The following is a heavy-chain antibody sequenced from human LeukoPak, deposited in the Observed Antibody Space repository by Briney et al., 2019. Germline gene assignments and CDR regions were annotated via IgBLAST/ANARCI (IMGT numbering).Heavy chain of an antibody. CDR3: ARDTSGYDSSGYYYPDLYYFDY. CDR1: GFTFSSYS. D-gene: IGHD3-22*01. Sequence: GGSLRLSYAASGFTFSSYSMNWVRQAPGKGLEWVSSISSSSSYIYYADSVKGRFTISRDNAKNSLYLQMNSLRAEDTAVYYCARDTSGYDSSGYYYPDLYYFDYWGQGTLVTVSS. J-gene: IGHJ4*02. CDR2: ISSSSSYI. V-gene: IGHV3-21*01.